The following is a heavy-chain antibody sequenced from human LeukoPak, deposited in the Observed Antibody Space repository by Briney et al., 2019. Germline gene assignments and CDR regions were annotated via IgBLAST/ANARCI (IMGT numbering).Heavy chain of an antibody. Sequence: SETPSLTCTVSGGPISGYYWNWIRQPPGKGLEWIGQIYYSGSTDYNPSLKSRVTISVDTSKSQFSLKLTSVTAADTAVYYCARAGGGCSRTSCPIPYYGMDVWAKGPRSPSR. V-gene: IGHV4-59*01. D-gene: IGHD2-2*01. CDR1: GGPISGYY. CDR3: ARAGGGCSRTSCPIPYYGMDV. J-gene: IGHJ6*02. CDR2: IYYSGST.